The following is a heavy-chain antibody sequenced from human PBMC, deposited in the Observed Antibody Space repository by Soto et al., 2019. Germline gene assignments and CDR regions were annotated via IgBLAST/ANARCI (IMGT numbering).Heavy chain of an antibody. V-gene: IGHV3-33*01. CDR2: IWYDGSNK. Sequence: GGSLRLSCAASGFTFSSYGMHWVRQAPGKGLEWVAVIWYDGSNKYYADSVKGRFTISRDNSKNTLYLQMNSLRAEDTAVYYCAVGGLVVPAAMPGPPPYYMDVWGKGTTVTVSS. CDR3: AVGGLVVPAAMPGPPPYYMDV. D-gene: IGHD2-2*01. J-gene: IGHJ6*03. CDR1: GFTFSSYG.